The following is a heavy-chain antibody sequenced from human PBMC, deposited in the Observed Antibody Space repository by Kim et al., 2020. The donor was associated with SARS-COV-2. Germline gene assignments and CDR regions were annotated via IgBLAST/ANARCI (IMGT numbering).Heavy chain of an antibody. Sequence: GGSLRLSCAASGFTFSSYGMHWVRQAPGKGLEWVAVIWYDGSNKYYADSVKGRFTISRDNSKNTLYLQMNSLRAEDTAVYYCARERWYRTYYYYGMDVWGQGTTVTVSS. CDR3: ARERWYRTYYYYGMDV. CDR1: GFTFSSYG. J-gene: IGHJ6*02. CDR2: IWYDGSNK. D-gene: IGHD6-13*01. V-gene: IGHV3-33*01.